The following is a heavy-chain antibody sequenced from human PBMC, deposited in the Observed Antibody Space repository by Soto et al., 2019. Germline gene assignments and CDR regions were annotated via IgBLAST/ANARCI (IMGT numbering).Heavy chain of an antibody. Sequence: GGSLRLPAPTSGFIFRIYNRSGVRPAPGKRLEWVSGISPTGGTTYYADSVKVRLTISRDNSRHTLFLTLTSLRVDDTPSFYFSRVTAEISTSPRYFDSWGQGALVTVSS. J-gene: IGHJ4*03. CDR2: ISPTGGTT. CDR1: GFIFRIYN. D-gene: IGHD3-3*02. CDR3: SRVTAEISTSPRYFDS. V-gene: IGHV3-23*01.